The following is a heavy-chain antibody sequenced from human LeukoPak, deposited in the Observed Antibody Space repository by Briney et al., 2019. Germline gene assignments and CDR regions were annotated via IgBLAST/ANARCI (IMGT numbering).Heavy chain of an antibody. J-gene: IGHJ4*02. Sequence: PGGSLRLSRAASGFTFSSYAMSWVRQAPGKGLEWVSAISGSGSTIYYADSVKGRFTISRDNAKNSLYLQMNSLRAEDTAVYYCARPITGHNLNSGGSCCLDYWGQGTLVTVSS. D-gene: IGHD2-15*01. CDR2: ISGSGSTI. CDR1: GFTFSSYA. V-gene: IGHV3-23*01. CDR3: ARPITGHNLNSGGSCCLDY.